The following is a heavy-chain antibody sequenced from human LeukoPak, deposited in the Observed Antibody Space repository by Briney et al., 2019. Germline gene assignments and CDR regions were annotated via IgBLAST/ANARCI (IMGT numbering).Heavy chain of an antibody. CDR2: IYPSGST. J-gene: IGHJ2*01. V-gene: IGHV4-4*09. CDR1: GGSISSYY. Sequence: SETLSLTCTVSGGSISSYYWSWIRQPPGKGLEWIGYIYPSGSTNYNPSLKSRLSISVDTSKNQFSLRLNSVTAADTAVYYCGQMSPYWYFDLWGRGTLVTVSS. CDR3: GQMSPYWYFDL. D-gene: IGHD5/OR15-5a*01.